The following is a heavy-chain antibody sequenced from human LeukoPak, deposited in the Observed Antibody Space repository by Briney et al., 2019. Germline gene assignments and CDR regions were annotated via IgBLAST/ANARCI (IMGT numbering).Heavy chain of an antibody. Sequence: GGSLRLSCAGSGPTFSRYWMSWVRQAPGKGLEWVASINQDESRIHYVDSLKGRFTISRDNTKNSLFLEMNSLRVEDTAVYYCARLKDDVTKLDYWGQGTLVTVSS. CDR1: GPTFSRYW. CDR3: ARLKDDVTKLDY. V-gene: IGHV3-7*01. D-gene: IGHD2-8*01. CDR2: INQDESRI. J-gene: IGHJ4*02.